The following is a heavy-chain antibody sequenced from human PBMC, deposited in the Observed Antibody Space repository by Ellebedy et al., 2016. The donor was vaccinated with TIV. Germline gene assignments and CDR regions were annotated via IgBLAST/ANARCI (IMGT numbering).Heavy chain of an antibody. J-gene: IGHJ5*01. Sequence: GESLKISCAASGFSVSGYYMNWVRQAPGKGLQWVANIKRDGSAKHYLESLKGRFTISRDNAKNSLNLQLNSLRVEDGAVYYCGRLGTYVADRGLDSWGQGTLVTVSS. CDR3: GRLGTYVADRGLDS. V-gene: IGHV3-7*03. D-gene: IGHD6-6*01. CDR2: IKRDGSAK. CDR1: GFSVSGYY.